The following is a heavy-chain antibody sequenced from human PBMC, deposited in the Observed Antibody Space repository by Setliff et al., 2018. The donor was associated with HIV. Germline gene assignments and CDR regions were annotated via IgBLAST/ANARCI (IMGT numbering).Heavy chain of an antibody. D-gene: IGHD3-9*01. CDR1: GYIFSTYG. Sequence: GPSVKVSCKASGYIFSTYGISWVRQTPGQGLEWMGWISPYNGNTKYAQKFQGRVTMSTDTSTSTAYMEVRSLRSDDTAVYYCARDLRGFNNWFDPWGQGTLVTVSS. J-gene: IGHJ5*02. CDR2: ISPYNGNT. CDR3: ARDLRGFNNWFDP. V-gene: IGHV1-18*01.